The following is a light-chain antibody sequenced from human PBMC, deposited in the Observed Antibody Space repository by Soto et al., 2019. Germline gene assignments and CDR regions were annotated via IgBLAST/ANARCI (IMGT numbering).Light chain of an antibody. CDR3: HQYNSYSWT. V-gene: IGKV3-15*01. J-gene: IGKJ1*01. CDR1: QSITEK. Sequence: IVMAQSPDTLSVSPGERATLSCRASQSITEKVVWYQQKSGQAPRLLIYGAFTRAAGVPARFSGSGSGTEFNLTIANLQPDDFATYFCHQYNSYSWTFGQGTKVDIK. CDR2: GAF.